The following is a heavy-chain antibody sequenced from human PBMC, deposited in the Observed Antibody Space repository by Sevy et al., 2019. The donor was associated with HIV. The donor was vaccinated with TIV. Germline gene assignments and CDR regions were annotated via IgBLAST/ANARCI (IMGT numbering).Heavy chain of an antibody. Sequence: GGSLRLSCAASGFTFSKYSMSWVRQPPGKGLEWVSTLSFGCGEINYADSVKGWFTISRDNSKRSVYLQMNNLRPEDTAVYYCAREGCTNPYDYWGQGTLVTVSS. CDR3: AREGCTNPYDY. CDR1: GFTFSKYS. CDR2: LSFGCGEI. V-gene: IGHV3-23*01. D-gene: IGHD2-8*01. J-gene: IGHJ4*02.